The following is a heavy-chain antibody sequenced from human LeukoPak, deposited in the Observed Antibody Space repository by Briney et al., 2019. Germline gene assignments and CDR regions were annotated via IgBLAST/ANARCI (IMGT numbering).Heavy chain of an antibody. V-gene: IGHV3-30-3*01. D-gene: IGHD3-16*02. J-gene: IGHJ4*02. CDR3: ARSDYVWGSYRYTFGY. CDR1: GFTFSSYT. CDR2: ISYDGSNK. Sequence: PGGSLRLSCAASGFTFSSYTMHWVRQALGKGLEWVAVISYDGSNKYYADSVKGRFTISRDNSKNTLYLQMNSLRAEDTAVYYCARSDYVWGSYRYTFGYWGQGTLVTVSS.